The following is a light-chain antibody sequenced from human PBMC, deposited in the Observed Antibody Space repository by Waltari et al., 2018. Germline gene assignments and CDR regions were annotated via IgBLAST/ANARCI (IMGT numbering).Light chain of an antibody. CDR3: QQYYNIPYT. V-gene: IGKV4-1*01. CDR2: WAS. J-gene: IGKJ2*01. Sequence: DIVMTQSPDSLAVSLAERAPINCKSSQRVLYSSNNKNYLAWYQQKPGQPPKLLIYWASTRESGVPDRFSGSGSGADFTLTISSLQAEDVAVYYCQQYYNIPYTFGQGTKLEIK. CDR1: QRVLYSSNNKNY.